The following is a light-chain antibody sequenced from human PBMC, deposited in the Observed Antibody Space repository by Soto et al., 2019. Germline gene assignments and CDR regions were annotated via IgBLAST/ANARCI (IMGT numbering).Light chain of an antibody. J-gene: IGKJ5*01. CDR3: QQRSNWPIT. CDR2: DAY. V-gene: IGKV3-11*01. Sequence: EIVMTQSPATLSVSPGESATLSFRASQSVSSYLASYQQKPGQAPRLLIYDAYNRATGIPPRFSGSGSGTDFTLTISRLEPEDFAVYYCQQRSNWPITFGQGTRLEIK. CDR1: QSVSSY.